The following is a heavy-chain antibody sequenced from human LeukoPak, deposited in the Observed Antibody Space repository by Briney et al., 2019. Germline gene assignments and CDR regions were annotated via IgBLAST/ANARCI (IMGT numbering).Heavy chain of an antibody. CDR1: GGTFSSYA. Sequence: SVKVSCKASGGTFSSYAISWVRQAPGQGLEWMGGIIPIFGTANYAQKFQGRVTITADESTSTAYMELSSLRSEDTAVYYCARDDYGSRGGAFDIWGQGTMVTVSS. V-gene: IGHV1-69*01. CDR3: ARDDYGSRGGAFDI. CDR2: IIPIFGTA. J-gene: IGHJ3*02. D-gene: IGHD3-22*01.